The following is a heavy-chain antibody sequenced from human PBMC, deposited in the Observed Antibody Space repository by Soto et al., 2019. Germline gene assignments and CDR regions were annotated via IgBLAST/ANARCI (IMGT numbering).Heavy chain of an antibody. J-gene: IGHJ4*02. Sequence: ASVKVSCKASGYTFTGYYMHWVRQAPGQGLEWMGWINPNSGGTNYAQKFQGWVTMTRDTSISTAYMELSRLRSDDTAVYYCARESVGAAVAGPFDYWGQGTLVTVSS. CDR2: INPNSGGT. CDR3: ARESVGAAVAGPFDY. D-gene: IGHD6-19*01. V-gene: IGHV1-2*04. CDR1: GYTFTGYY.